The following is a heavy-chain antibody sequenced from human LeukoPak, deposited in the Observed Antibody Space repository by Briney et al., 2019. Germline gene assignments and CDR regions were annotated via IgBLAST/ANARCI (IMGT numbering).Heavy chain of an antibody. D-gene: IGHD5-12*01. V-gene: IGHV3-21*01. J-gene: IGHJ4*02. CDR1: GFTFSSYS. Sequence: GGSLRLSCAASGFTFSSYSLNWVRQAPGKGLEWVSSISSSGGYIYYADSVKGRFTISRDNAKNSLYLQMNSLRAEDTAVYYCARGHDYDYFDYWGQGTLVTVSS. CDR3: ARGHDYDYFDY. CDR2: ISSSGGYI.